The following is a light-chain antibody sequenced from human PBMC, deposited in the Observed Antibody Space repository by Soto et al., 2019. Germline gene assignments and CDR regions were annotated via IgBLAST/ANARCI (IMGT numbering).Light chain of an antibody. J-gene: IGKJ1*01. Sequence: DIQMTQSPSTLSASVGDRVTITCRASQSISSWLAWYQQKPGKAPKLLFYDASSLESGVPSRFSGSGYGTEFTLTISSLQPDDFATYYCQQYNSYSPWTFGQGTKVEIK. V-gene: IGKV1-5*01. CDR3: QQYNSYSPWT. CDR1: QSISSW. CDR2: DAS.